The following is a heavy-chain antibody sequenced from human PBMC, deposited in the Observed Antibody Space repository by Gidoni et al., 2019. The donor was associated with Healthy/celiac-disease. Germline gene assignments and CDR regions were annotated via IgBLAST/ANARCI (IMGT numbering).Heavy chain of an antibody. V-gene: IGHV5-51*01. J-gene: IGHJ3*02. D-gene: IGHD3-16*01. CDR1: GYSFTSYW. CDR3: ARHWMSTFGGAHDAFDI. Sequence: KGSGYSFTSYWIGWVRQMPGKGLEWMGIIYPGDSDTRYSPSFQGQVTISADKSISTAYLQWSSLKASDTAMYYCARHWMSTFGGAHDAFDIWGQGTMVTVSS. CDR2: IYPGDSDT.